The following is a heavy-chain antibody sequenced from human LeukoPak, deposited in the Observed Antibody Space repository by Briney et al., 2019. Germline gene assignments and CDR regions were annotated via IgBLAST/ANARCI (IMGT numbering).Heavy chain of an antibody. V-gene: IGHV3-48*03. CDR3: ARDIYGDEDFDY. Sequence: PGGSLRLSCATSGFTFTTYEMNWVRQAPGKGLEWVPYITSSGDIKTYADPVKGRFTMSRDDAKNSVYLQMNSLRPEDTAVYYCARDIYGDEDFDYWGQGILVSVSS. CDR2: ITSSGDIK. CDR1: GFTFTTYE. D-gene: IGHD3-10*01. J-gene: IGHJ4*02.